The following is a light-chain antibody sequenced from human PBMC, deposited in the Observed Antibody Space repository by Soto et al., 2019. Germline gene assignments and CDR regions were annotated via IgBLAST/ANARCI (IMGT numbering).Light chain of an antibody. CDR3: QRRPGWTPAVT. Sequence: EIVLTQSPATLSLSPGERATLSCRAIQDINTYLAWYQQKPGQAPRLLIYNASNRATGIPARFSGSGSGTDFTLTISSLEPEDFAVYFCQRRPGWTPAVTFGGGTKVDI. V-gene: IGKV3-11*01. CDR2: NAS. CDR1: QDINTY. J-gene: IGKJ4*01.